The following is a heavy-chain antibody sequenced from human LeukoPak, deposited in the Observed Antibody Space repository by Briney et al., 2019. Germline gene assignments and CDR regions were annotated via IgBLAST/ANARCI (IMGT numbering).Heavy chain of an antibody. J-gene: IGHJ6*02. CDR1: GFTFSSYS. CDR2: ISSSSSYI. Sequence: PGGSLRLSCAASGFTFSSYSMNWVRQAPGKGLEWVSSISSSSSYIYYADSVKGRFTISRDNAKNSLYLQMNSLRAEDTAVYYCARAXYXGSXSYIYYYGMDVWGQGTTVTVSS. V-gene: IGHV3-21*01. CDR3: ARAXYXGSXSYIYYYGMDV. D-gene: IGHD3-10*01.